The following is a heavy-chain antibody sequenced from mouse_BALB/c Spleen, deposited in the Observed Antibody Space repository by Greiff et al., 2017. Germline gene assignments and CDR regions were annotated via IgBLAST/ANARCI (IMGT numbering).Heavy chain of an antibody. Sequence: EVMLVESGGGLVQPGGSRKLSCAASGFTFSSFGMHWVRQAPEKGLEWVAYISSGSSTIYYADTVKGRFTISRDNPKNTLFLQMTSLRSEDTAMYYCARGEGLLQYYFDYWGQGTTLTVSS. V-gene: IGHV5-17*02. CDR2: ISSGSSTI. J-gene: IGHJ2*01. D-gene: IGHD2-3*01. CDR1: GFTFSSFG. CDR3: ARGEGLLQYYFDY.